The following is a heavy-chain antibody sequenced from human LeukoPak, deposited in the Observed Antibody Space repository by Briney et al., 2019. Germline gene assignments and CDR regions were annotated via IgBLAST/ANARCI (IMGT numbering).Heavy chain of an antibody. J-gene: IGHJ3*02. CDR1: RFTVSNNY. CDR2: IYSGGST. Sequence: PGGSLRLSCAASRFTVSNNYMSWVRQAPGKGLEWISVIYSGGSTYYADSVKGRFTISRDNSKNTLYLQMNNLRSEDTAVYYSARWGLGEMHAFDIWGQGTMVTVSS. V-gene: IGHV3-66*02. CDR3: ARWGLGEMHAFDI. D-gene: IGHD5-24*01.